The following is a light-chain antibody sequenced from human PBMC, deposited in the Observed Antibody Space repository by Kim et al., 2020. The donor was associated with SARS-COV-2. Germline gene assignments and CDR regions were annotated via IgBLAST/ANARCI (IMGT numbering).Light chain of an antibody. Sequence: EIVLTQSPGTLSLSPGERATLSCRASQSVSSSYLAWDQQKPGQAPRLLIYGASSRATGIPDRFSGSGSGTDFTLTISRLEPEDFAVYYCQQYGSSPPMYTFGQGTKLEI. CDR1: QSVSSSY. CDR2: GAS. J-gene: IGKJ2*01. CDR3: QQYGSSPPMYT. V-gene: IGKV3-20*01.